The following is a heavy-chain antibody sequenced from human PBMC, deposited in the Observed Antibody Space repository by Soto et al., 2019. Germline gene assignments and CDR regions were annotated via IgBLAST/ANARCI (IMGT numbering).Heavy chain of an antibody. CDR1: GLSLRTTGVG. J-gene: IGHJ6*02. Sequence: QITLKESGPTLVKPTQTLTLTCTFSGLSLRTTGVGVGWVRQPPGKALEWLALLYWDDDKRYSPSLKSRLTITKDTSEKQVVLTMTNMDTVDTATYYCVQSRCGGDCLQIYSSNYYSGLDVWGQGTTVTVSS. CDR2: LYWDDDK. D-gene: IGHD2-21*02. V-gene: IGHV2-5*02. CDR3: VQSRCGGDCLQIYSSNYYSGLDV.